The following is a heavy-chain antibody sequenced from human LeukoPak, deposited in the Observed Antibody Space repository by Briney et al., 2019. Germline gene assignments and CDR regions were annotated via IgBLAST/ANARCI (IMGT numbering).Heavy chain of an antibody. D-gene: IGHD3-3*01. Sequence: ASVKVSCKASGYTFTSHDINWVRQATGQGLEWMGWMNPNSGNTGYAQKFQGRVTMTRNTSISTAYMELSSLRSEDTAVYYCASNYDFWSGYHPEGYWGQGTLVTVSS. CDR3: ASNYDFWSGYHPEGY. V-gene: IGHV1-8*01. CDR2: MNPNSGNT. CDR1: GYTFTSHD. J-gene: IGHJ4*02.